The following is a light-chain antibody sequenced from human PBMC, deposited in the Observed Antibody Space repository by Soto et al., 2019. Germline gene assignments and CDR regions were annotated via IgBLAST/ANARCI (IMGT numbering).Light chain of an antibody. Sequence: QSASVSGSPGQSITISCSGTSSDVGAYNYVSWYQQHPGKVPKLIIYEVSIRPSGVSDRFSGSKSANTASLTISGLRAEDEADYYCLSYTTSDTFLFGGGTKLTVL. CDR3: LSYTTSDTFL. V-gene: IGLV2-14*03. CDR2: EVS. J-gene: IGLJ2*01. CDR1: SSDVGAYNY.